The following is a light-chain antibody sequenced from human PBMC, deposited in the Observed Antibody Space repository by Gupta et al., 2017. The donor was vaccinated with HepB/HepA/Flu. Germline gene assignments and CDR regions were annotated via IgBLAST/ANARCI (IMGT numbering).Light chain of an antibody. CDR2: GKN. Sequence: SSELTQDPAVSVALGQTVRITCQGDSLRSYYASWYQQKPGQAPVLVIYGKNNRPAGIPERCSGSSAGKIAALTITGAQAEDEADYYCNARDSSGNKDVVFGGGTKLTVL. V-gene: IGLV3-19*01. CDR1: SLRSYY. J-gene: IGLJ2*01. CDR3: NARDSSGNKDVV.